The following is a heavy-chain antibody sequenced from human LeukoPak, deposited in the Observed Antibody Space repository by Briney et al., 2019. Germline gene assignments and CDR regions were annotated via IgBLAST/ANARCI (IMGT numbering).Heavy chain of an antibody. V-gene: IGHV3-23*01. D-gene: IGHD6-13*01. CDR2: ISGSGGST. CDR1: GFTFSSYA. J-gene: IGHJ4*02. Sequence: GGSLRLSCAASGFTFSSYAMSWVRQAPGKGLEWVSAISGSGGSTYYADSVKGRFTISRDNSKNTLYLQMNSLRAEDTAVYYCAKDPFAATYSSSWSWYFDYWGQGTLVTVSS. CDR3: AKDPFAATYSSSWSWYFDY.